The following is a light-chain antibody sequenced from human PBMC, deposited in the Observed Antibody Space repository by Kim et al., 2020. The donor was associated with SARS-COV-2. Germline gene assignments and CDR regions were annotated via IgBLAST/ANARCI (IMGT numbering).Light chain of an antibody. V-gene: IGKV3-15*01. J-gene: IGKJ1*01. CDR3: QQYNNLPWT. CDR2: GAS. CDR1: QSVTSS. Sequence: VSVGDGATLSCRASQSVTSSLAWYQQRPGQAPRLLIYGASTRAAGIPARFSGTGSGTEFTLFITSLQSEDFAVYFCQQYNNLPWTFGQGTKVDIK.